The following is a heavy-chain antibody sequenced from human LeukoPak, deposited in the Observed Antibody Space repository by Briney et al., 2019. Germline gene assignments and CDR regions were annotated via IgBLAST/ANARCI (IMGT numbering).Heavy chain of an antibody. CDR2: IYYSGST. D-gene: IGHD2-2*01. CDR1: GGSISSGDYY. CDR3: ARKRRGYCSRTSCNIDY. Sequence: SETLSLTCTVSGGSISSGDYYWSWIRQPPGKGLEWIGYIYYSGSTYYNPSLKSRVTISVDTSKNQFSLKLSSVTAADTAVYYCARKRRGYCSRTSCNIDYWGQGTLVTVSS. J-gene: IGHJ4*02. V-gene: IGHV4-30-4*08.